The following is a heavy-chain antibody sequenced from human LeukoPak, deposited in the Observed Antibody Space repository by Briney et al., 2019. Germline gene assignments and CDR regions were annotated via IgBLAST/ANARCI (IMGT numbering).Heavy chain of an antibody. CDR1: GYTFTGYY. J-gene: IGHJ4*02. Sequence: ASVKVSCKASGYTFTGYYMHWVRQAPGQGLEWMGWINPNSGGTNYAQKFQGRVTMTRDTSITTAYMELSRLGSDDTAVYYCARVWGYCSGGSCYSGLGLDFDYWGQGTLVTVSS. V-gene: IGHV1-2*02. CDR2: INPNSGGT. D-gene: IGHD2-15*01. CDR3: ARVWGYCSGGSCYSGLGLDFDY.